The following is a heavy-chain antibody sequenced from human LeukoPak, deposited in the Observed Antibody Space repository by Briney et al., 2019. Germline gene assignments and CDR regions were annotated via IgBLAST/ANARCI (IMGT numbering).Heavy chain of an antibody. D-gene: IGHD2-15*01. CDR2: IRYDGSNK. V-gene: IGHV3-30*02. CDR3: AKAPCGSCYSADY. J-gene: IGHJ4*02. Sequence: PGGSLRLSCAASGFTFSSYGTHWVRQAPGKGLEWVAFIRYDGSNKYYADSVKGRFTISRDNSKNTLYLQMNNLRAEDTAVYYCAKAPCGSCYSADYWGQGTLVTVSS. CDR1: GFTFSSYG.